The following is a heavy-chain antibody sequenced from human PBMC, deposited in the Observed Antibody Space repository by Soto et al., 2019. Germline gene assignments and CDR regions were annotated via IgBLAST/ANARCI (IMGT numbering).Heavy chain of an antibody. J-gene: IGHJ4*02. CDR2: INAGNGNT. D-gene: IGHD2-21*02. Sequence: ASEKVSCKASGYTFTSYAMHWVRQAPGQRNERMGWINAGNGNTKYSQKFQGRVTITRDTSASTAYMELSSLRSEDTAVYYCASNIVVVTAQDYWSQGTLVIVSA. CDR1: GYTFTSYA. CDR3: ASNIVVVTAQDY. V-gene: IGHV1-3*01.